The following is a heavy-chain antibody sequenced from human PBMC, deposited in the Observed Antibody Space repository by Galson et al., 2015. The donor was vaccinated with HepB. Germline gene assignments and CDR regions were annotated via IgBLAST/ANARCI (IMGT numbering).Heavy chain of an antibody. V-gene: IGHV3-30*18. Sequence: SLRLSCAASGFTFSSFGMHWVRQAPGKGLEWVAVISYDGTNKYHADSVKGRFTISRDNSKNTLYLQMNSLRVEDTAVYYCAKGMALRFLEWSGEYYYGVDVWGQGTTVTVSS. J-gene: IGHJ6*02. CDR3: AKGMALRFLEWSGEYYYGVDV. CDR2: ISYDGTNK. D-gene: IGHD3-3*01. CDR1: GFTFSSFG.